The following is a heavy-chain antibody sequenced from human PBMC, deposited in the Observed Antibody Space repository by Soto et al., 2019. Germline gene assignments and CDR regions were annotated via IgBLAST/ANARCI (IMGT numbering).Heavy chain of an antibody. J-gene: IGHJ6*03. Sequence: QVQLVQSGAEVKKPGASVKVSCKVSGYTLTELSMHWVRQAPGKGLEWMGGFDPEDGETIYAQKFQGRVTMTEDTSTDTAYMELSSLRSEDTAVYYCATHGGHWNYLIPYYYYYMDVWGKGTTVTVSS. D-gene: IGHD1-7*01. CDR1: GYTLTELS. CDR3: ATHGGHWNYLIPYYYYYMDV. V-gene: IGHV1-24*01. CDR2: FDPEDGET.